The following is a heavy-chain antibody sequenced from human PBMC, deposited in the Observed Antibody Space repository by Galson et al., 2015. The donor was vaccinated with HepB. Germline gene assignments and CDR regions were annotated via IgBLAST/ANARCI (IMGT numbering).Heavy chain of an antibody. CDR1: GDSVSSNSAA. Sequence: CAISGDSVSSNSAAWNWIRQSPSRGLEWLGRTYYRSKWYNDYAVSVKSRMTINPDTSKNQFSLKLSSVTAADTAVYYCARHLTGGYYYYYSDIGGQGTMVTVSS. CDR2: TYYRSKWYN. J-gene: IGHJ3*02. D-gene: IGHD3-10*01. V-gene: IGHV6-1*01. CDR3: ARHLTGGYYYYYSDI.